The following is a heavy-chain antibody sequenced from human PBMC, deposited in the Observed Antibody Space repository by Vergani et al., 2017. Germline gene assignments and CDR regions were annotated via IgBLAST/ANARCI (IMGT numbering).Heavy chain of an antibody. J-gene: IGHJ3*02. Sequence: QVKLQESGPGLVKPPGTLSLNCAVSGDSISSNLWWSWVRQSPGKGLEWIGEVSHSGDTNYNPSLKSRVTMSVDKSTNQFSLKLTSVTAADTAVYYCARLVIIPSARDAFDIWGQGTLVTVSS. CDR2: VSHSGDT. CDR3: ARLVIIPSARDAFDI. CDR1: GDSISSNLW. V-gene: IGHV4-4*03. D-gene: IGHD2-2*01.